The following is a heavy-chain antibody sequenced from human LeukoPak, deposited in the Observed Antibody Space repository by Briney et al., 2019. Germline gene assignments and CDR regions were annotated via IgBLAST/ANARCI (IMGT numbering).Heavy chain of an antibody. CDR3: AIYLAAGDYYYYYMDV. V-gene: IGHV4-38-2*01. Sequence: PSETLSLTCAVSGYSISSGYYWGWIRQPPGKGLEWIGSIYYSGSTYYNPSLKSRVTISVDTSKNQFSLKLSSVTAADTAVYYCAIYLAAGDYYYYYMDVWGKGTTVIVSS. CDR2: IYYSGST. CDR1: GYSISSGYY. J-gene: IGHJ6*03. D-gene: IGHD6-13*01.